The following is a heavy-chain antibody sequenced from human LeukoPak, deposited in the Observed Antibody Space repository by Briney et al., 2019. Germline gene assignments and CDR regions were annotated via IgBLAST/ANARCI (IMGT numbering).Heavy chain of an antibody. CDR2: INPNSGGT. J-gene: IGHJ4*02. CDR3: AKDYSGSYYYFDS. Sequence: ASVKVSCKTSGYTFTGYYMHWVRQAPGQGLEWMGLINPNSGGTNYAQKFQGRVTMTRDTSISTAYMELSRLRSDDTDVYFCAKDYSGSYYYFDSRGQGTLVTVSS. D-gene: IGHD1-26*01. V-gene: IGHV1-2*05. CDR1: GYTFTGYY.